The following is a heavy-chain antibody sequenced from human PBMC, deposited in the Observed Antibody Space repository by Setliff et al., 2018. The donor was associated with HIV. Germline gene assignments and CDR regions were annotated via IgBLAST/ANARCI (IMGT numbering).Heavy chain of an antibody. V-gene: IGHV4-34*01. CDR3: AREGTYRGTYWVRRVASFDI. CDR1: GGSLSGYY. CDR2: VSHTGST. D-gene: IGHD1-26*01. J-gene: IGHJ3*02. Sequence: SETLSLTCAVYGGSLSGYYWRWIRQPPGKGLEWIGDVSHTGSTNYNPSLKSRITISADTPKNQFSLKLSSVTAADTAVYYCAREGTYRGTYWVRRVASFDIWGQGTMVTVSS.